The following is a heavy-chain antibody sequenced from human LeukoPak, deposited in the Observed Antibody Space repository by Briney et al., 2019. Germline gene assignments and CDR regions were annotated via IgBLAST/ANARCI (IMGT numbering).Heavy chain of an antibody. V-gene: IGHV4-39*07. Sequence: SETLSLTCSVSGDSISSGSYYWGWIRQPPGKGLEWIGTGSTYYNPSLKSRVTISLDTSRNQFSLRLSSVTAADTAVYYCARVLGMGVAGTDWFDPWGQGTLVIVSS. CDR2: GST. CDR3: ARVLGMGVAGTDWFDP. D-gene: IGHD6-19*01. J-gene: IGHJ5*02. CDR1: GDSISSGSYY.